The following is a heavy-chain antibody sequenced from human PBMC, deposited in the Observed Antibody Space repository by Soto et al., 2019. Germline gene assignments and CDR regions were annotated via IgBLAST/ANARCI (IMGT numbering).Heavy chain of an antibody. Sequence: SETLSLTCAVSGGSISSNNWWSWVRQPPGKGLEWIGEIHHSGSTNYNPSLKSRVTISVDTSKNQFSLKLSSATAADTAVYYCARGKSGYNWNDLFDYWGQGTLVTVSS. CDR2: IHHSGST. J-gene: IGHJ4*02. CDR1: GGSISSNNW. CDR3: ARGKSGYNWNDLFDY. V-gene: IGHV4-4*02. D-gene: IGHD1-20*01.